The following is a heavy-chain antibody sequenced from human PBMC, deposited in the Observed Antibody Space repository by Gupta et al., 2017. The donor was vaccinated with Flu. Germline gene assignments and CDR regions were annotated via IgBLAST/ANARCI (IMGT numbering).Heavy chain of an antibody. CDR3: ARGHWDN. V-gene: IGHV3-48*03. CDR2: ISSSAVT. CDR1: GFDFNSYE. J-gene: IGHJ4*02. Sequence: ESGGGLVQLGGSLRLSCTASGFDFNSYEMSWVRQAPGRGLEWVAFISSSAVTYYTDPVRGRFTISRDNANNLLYLQMSSLRGEDTAVYYCARGHWDNWGQGTLVTVSS.